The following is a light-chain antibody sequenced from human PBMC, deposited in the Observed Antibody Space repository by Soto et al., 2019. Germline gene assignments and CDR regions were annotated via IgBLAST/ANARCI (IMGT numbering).Light chain of an antibody. CDR3: QQRSNWPPAIT. J-gene: IGKJ5*01. Sequence: EIVLTQSPATLSLSPGERATLSCRASQIVSSYLAWYQQKPGQAPRLLIYDASNRATGIPARFSGSGSGTDFTLTISSLEPEDFAVYYCQQRSNWPPAITFGQGTRLEI. CDR2: DAS. CDR1: QIVSSY. V-gene: IGKV3-11*01.